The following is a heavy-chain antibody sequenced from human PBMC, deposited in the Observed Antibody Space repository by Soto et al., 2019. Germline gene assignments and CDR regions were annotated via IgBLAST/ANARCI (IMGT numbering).Heavy chain of an antibody. CDR3: ARDDRYATRNYGMDV. J-gene: IGHJ6*02. V-gene: IGHV1-18*01. CDR2: ISAYNGNT. Sequence: QVQLVQSGAEVKKPGASVKVSCKVSGYTFTSYGISWVRQAPGQGLEWMGWISAYNGNTNYAQKLQGKVTMTTDTSTSTAYMELRSLRSDDTAVYYCARDDRYATRNYGMDVWGQGTTVTVSS. D-gene: IGHD2-15*01. CDR1: GYTFTSYG.